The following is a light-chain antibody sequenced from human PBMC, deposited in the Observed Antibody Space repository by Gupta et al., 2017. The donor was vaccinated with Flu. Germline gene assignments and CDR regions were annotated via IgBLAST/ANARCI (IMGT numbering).Light chain of an antibody. CDR3: MQGSRWPWA. CDR1: QSLVYSDGNTY. Sequence: DVVMTQSPLSLPVTLGQPASISCRSSQSLVYSDGNTYLHWFQQRQGQSPRRLIYQVSHRESGVPDRFSGSGSGTDFTLKISRVEAEDVGVYYCMQGSRWPWAFGQGTKVEIK. J-gene: IGKJ1*01. V-gene: IGKV2-30*01. CDR2: QVS.